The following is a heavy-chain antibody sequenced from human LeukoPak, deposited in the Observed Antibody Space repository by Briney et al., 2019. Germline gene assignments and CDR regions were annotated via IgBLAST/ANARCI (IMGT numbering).Heavy chain of an antibody. CDR3: AKELSGGWPFDY. Sequence: GGSLRLSCAASRFTFSSNAMSWVRQAPGKGLEWVSTISGSGDATYYAESVKGQFTISRDNSKNTLYLQMNSLRAEDTAVYYCAKELSGGWPFDYWGQGALVTVSS. J-gene: IGHJ4*02. V-gene: IGHV3-23*01. D-gene: IGHD6-19*01. CDR1: RFTFSSNA. CDR2: ISGSGDAT.